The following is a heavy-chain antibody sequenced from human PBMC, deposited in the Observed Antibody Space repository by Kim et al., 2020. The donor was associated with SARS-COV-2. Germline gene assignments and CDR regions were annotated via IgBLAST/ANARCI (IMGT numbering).Heavy chain of an antibody. CDR2: IYYSGST. Sequence: SETLSLTCTVSGGSITSYYWTWIRQPPGKGLEWIGYIYYSGSTNYNPSLKSRVSISVDTSKNQFSLKLTSVTAADTAVYYCAKGDTYMVPDCWGQGTLVTVSS. V-gene: IGHV4-59*13. D-gene: IGHD5-18*01. CDR3: AKGDTYMVPDC. J-gene: IGHJ4*02. CDR1: GGSITSYY.